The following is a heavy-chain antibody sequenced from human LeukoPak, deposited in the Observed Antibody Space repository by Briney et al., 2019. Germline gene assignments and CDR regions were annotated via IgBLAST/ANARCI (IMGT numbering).Heavy chain of an antibody. J-gene: IGHJ5*02. CDR1: GFTFSTYA. Sequence: GGSLRLSCAASGFTFSTYAMSWVRQAPGKGLEWVSTVSTSGRSTYYADSVKGRFTISRDNSKNTLSLQMNSLRAEDTAVYYCARDYYGSGSYGWFDPWGQGTLVTVSS. D-gene: IGHD3-10*01. CDR3: ARDYYGSGSYGWFDP. CDR2: VSTSGRST. V-gene: IGHV3-23*01.